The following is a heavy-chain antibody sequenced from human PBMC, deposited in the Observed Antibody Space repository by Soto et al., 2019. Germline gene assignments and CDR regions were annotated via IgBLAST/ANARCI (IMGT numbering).Heavy chain of an antibody. D-gene: IGHD5-12*01. J-gene: IGHJ4*02. Sequence: ASVKVSCKASGYTLTSHHLHWVRQALGQGLEWMGIINPNDGGTLYAQKFQGRVTMTRDTSTSTAYMELSSLRSEDTAVYYCARVAWQSLDYWGQGTLVTVSS. V-gene: IGHV1-46*01. CDR1: GYTLTSHH. CDR2: INPNDGGT. CDR3: ARVAWQSLDY.